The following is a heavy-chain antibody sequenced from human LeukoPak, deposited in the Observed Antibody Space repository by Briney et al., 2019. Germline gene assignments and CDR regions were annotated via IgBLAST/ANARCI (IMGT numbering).Heavy chain of an antibody. CDR3: ARVRRYYYGMDV. CDR1: GYTLTDYY. V-gene: IGHV1-2*02. J-gene: IGHJ6*02. CDR2: MNLNSGDR. Sequence: ASVKVSCKASGYTLTDYYIHWVRQAPGPGLEWMCLMNLNSGDRNSAQSFQVTVTMNRETSISTAYMELSRLRFDDTAVYYCARVRRYYYGMDVWGQGTTVTVSS.